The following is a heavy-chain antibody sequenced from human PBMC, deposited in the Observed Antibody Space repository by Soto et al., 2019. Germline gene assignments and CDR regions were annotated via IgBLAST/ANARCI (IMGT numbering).Heavy chain of an antibody. CDR2: ISACNGNT. Sequence: QVQLVQSGAEVKKPGASVKVSCKASGYTFTSYGISWVRQAPGQGLEWMGWISACNGNTNYAQKLQGRVTMTTHTSTSTDYMELRSLRADDTAVYYCARECDIVVVPAAIPFDHYGMDVWGQGTTVTVSS. CDR1: GYTFTSYG. CDR3: ARECDIVVVPAAIPFDHYGMDV. D-gene: IGHD2-2*02. V-gene: IGHV1-18*01. J-gene: IGHJ6*02.